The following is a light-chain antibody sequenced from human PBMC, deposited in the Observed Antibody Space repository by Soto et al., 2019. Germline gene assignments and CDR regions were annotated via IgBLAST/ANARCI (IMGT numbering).Light chain of an antibody. Sequence: DIQMTQSPSSLSASVGDRVTITCRASQGIGNYLAWFQQKPGKVPKLLIYGASTLQSGVPSRFSGSGSGTDFTLTINSLQPEDVATYYCQKYNSVPPTFGQGTKVDIK. CDR3: QKYNSVPPT. V-gene: IGKV1-27*01. CDR1: QGIGNY. CDR2: GAS. J-gene: IGKJ1*01.